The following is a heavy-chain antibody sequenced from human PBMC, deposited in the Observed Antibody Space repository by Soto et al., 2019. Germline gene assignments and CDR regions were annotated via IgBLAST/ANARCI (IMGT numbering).Heavy chain of an antibody. Sequence: EVQLVESGGDFVQPGRSLRLSCAASGFPFHGYGMVWVRRVAGKGLEWVSGITSDSGKVGYADSVKGRFTISRENAKNSLYLQMNSLTVGDTAVYYCVRGRSFDFASTPPPTFGPWGQGTLVTVSS. CDR2: ITSDSGKV. CDR3: VRGRSFDFASTPPPTFGP. D-gene: IGHD3-9*01. V-gene: IGHV3-9*01. J-gene: IGHJ5*02. CDR1: GFPFHGYG.